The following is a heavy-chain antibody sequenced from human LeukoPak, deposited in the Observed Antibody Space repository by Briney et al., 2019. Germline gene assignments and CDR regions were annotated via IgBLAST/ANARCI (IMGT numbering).Heavy chain of an antibody. CDR2: IIPIFGTA. J-gene: IGHJ6*02. V-gene: IGHV1-69*01. CDR3: ASSIFEAYYYYGMDV. Sequence: SVKVSCKASGGTFSSYAISWVRQAPGQGLGWMGGIIPIFGTANYAQKFQGRVTITADESTSTAYMELSSLRSEDTAVYYCASSIFEAYYYYGMDVWGQGTTVTVSS. D-gene: IGHD3-3*01. CDR1: GGTFSSYA.